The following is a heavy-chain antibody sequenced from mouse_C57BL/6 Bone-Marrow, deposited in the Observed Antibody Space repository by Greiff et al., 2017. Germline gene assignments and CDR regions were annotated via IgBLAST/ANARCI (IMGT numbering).Heavy chain of an antibody. CDR2: IYPRSGNT. CDR1: GYTFTSYG. Sequence: QVQLKESGAELARPGASVKLSCKASGYTFTSYGISWVKQRTGPGLEWIGEIYPRSGNTYYNEKFKGKATLTADKSSSTAYMELRSLTSEDSAVYFCANNWVYFDYWGQGTTLTVSS. V-gene: IGHV1-81*01. D-gene: IGHD4-1*02. CDR3: ANNWVYFDY. J-gene: IGHJ2*01.